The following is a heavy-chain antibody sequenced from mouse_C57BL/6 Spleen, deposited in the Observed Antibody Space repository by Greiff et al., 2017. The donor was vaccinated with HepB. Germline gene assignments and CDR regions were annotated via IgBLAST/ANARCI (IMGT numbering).Heavy chain of an antibody. CDR2: IYPGDGDT. D-gene: IGHD2-3*01. V-gene: IGHV1-80*01. CDR1: GYAFSSYW. CDR3: ASFMMGSAMDY. Sequence: QVQLKESGAELVKPGASVKISCKASGYAFSSYWMNWVQQRPGKGLEWIGQIYPGDGDTNYNGKFKGKATLTADKSSSTAYMQLSSLTSEDSAVYFCASFMMGSAMDYWGQGTSVTVSS. J-gene: IGHJ4*01.